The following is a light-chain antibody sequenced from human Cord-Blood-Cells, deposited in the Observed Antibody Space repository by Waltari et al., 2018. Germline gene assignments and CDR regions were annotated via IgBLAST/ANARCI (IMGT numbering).Light chain of an antibody. J-gene: IGKJ1*01. Sequence: IQMTQSPSTLSPSVGERVTITCRASQSISSLLAWYQQKPGKAPKLLIYKASSLESGVPSRFSGSGSGTEFTLTISSLQPDDFATYYCQQYNSYSTFGQGTKXEIK. CDR2: KAS. CDR1: QSISSL. V-gene: IGKV1-5*03. CDR3: QQYNSYST.